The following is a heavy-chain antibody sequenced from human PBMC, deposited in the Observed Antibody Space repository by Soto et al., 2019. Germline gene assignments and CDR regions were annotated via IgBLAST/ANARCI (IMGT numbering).Heavy chain of an antibody. V-gene: IGHV3-30*18. J-gene: IGHJ4*02. Sequence: GGSLRLSCAASGFTFSSYGMNWVRRAPGKGLEWVAVISYDGSDKFYADSVKGRFTISRDNSKNTLYLQMNSLKPEETAVYYCAKDRGRYCSGGSCRYFDYWGQGTLVTVSS. CDR1: GFTFSSYG. D-gene: IGHD2-15*01. CDR2: ISYDGSDK. CDR3: AKDRGRYCSGGSCRYFDY.